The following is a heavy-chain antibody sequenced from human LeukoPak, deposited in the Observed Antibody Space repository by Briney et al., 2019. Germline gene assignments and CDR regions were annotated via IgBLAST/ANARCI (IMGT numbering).Heavy chain of an antibody. J-gene: IGHJ3*02. CDR2: INHSGST. CDR1: GGSFSGYY. CDR3: ARGFPRYSSGWLRTDAFDI. V-gene: IGHV4-34*01. D-gene: IGHD6-19*01. Sequence: SETLSLTCAVYGGSFSGYYWSWIRQPPGKGLEWIGEINHSGSTNYNPSLKSRVTISVDTSKNQFSLKLSSVTAADTAVYYCARGFPRYSSGWLRTDAFDIWGQGTMVTVSS.